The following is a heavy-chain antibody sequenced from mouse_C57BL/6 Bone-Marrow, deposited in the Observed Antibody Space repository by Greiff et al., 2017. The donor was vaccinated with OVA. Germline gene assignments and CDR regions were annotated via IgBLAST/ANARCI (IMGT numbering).Heavy chain of an antibody. J-gene: IGHJ3*01. Sequence: QVTLKVSGPGILQPSQTLSLTCSFSGFSLSTFGMGVGWIRQPSGKGLEWLARIWWDDDKYYNPALKSRLTISKDTSKNQLFLKIANVDTADTATYYCARRENYYDYDDGFAYWGQGTLVTVSA. CDR2: IWWDDDK. D-gene: IGHD2-4*01. CDR1: GFSLSTFGMG. V-gene: IGHV8-8*01. CDR3: ARRENYYDYDDGFAY.